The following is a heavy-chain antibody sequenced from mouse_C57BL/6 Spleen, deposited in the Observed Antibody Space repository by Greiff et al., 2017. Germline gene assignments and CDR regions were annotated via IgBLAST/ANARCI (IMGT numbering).Heavy chain of an antibody. Sequence: EVKLQESGPGLVKPSQSLSLTCSVTGYSITSGYYWNWIRQFPGNKLEWMGYISYDGSNNYNPSLKNRISITRDTSKNQFFLKLNSVTTEDTATYYCARDITTVPYWGQGTSVTVSS. CDR3: ARDITTVPY. CDR1: GYSITSGYY. D-gene: IGHD1-1*01. V-gene: IGHV3-6*01. J-gene: IGHJ4*01. CDR2: ISYDGSN.